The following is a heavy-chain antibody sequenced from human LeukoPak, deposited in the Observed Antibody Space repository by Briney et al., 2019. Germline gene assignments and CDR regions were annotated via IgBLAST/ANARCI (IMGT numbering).Heavy chain of an antibody. CDR2: ISSSSSYI. J-gene: IGHJ4*02. CDR3: ARVGVGEQQLVSDY. V-gene: IGHV3-21*01. D-gene: IGHD6-13*01. CDR1: GFTFSSYS. Sequence: GGSLRLSCAASGFTFSSYSMNWVRQAPGKGLEWVSSISSSSSYIYYADSVKGRFTISRDNAENSLYLQMNSLRAEDTAVYYCARVGVGEQQLVSDYWGQGTLVTVSS.